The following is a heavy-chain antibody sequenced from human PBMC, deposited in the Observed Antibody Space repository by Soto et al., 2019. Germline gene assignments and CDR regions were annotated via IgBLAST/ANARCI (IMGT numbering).Heavy chain of an antibody. D-gene: IGHD3-10*01. Sequence: QVQLVQSGAEVKKPGSSVKVSCKASGGTFSSYAISWVRQAPGQGLEWMGGIIPIFGTANYAQKFQGRVTITADESTSTAYTELSSLRSEDTAVHYCARRDIWFGELSENNWFDPWGHGTLVTVSS. J-gene: IGHJ5*02. V-gene: IGHV1-69*01. CDR2: IIPIFGTA. CDR1: GGTFSSYA. CDR3: ARRDIWFGELSENNWFDP.